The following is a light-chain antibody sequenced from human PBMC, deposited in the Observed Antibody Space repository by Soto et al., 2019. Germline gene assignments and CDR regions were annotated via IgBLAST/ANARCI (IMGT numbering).Light chain of an antibody. V-gene: IGLV2-14*03. Sequence: QSALTQPASVSGSPGQSITIPCTGTNSDVGGHNFVSWYQHHPGKAPKLMIYDVTNRPSGVSDRFSGSKSGNTASLTISGLQAEDEADYFCSSYTSITTFYVFGTGTKVTVL. CDR3: SSYTSITTFYV. CDR2: DVT. CDR1: NSDVGGHNF. J-gene: IGLJ1*01.